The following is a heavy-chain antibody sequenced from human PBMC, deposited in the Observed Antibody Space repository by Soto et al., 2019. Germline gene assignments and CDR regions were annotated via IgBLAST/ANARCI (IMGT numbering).Heavy chain of an antibody. CDR2: ISSTSTNI. J-gene: IGHJ3*01. V-gene: IGHV3-21*01. D-gene: IGHD2-21*01. Sequence: EVQLVESGGGLVKPGGSLRLSCAASRFTFSSYIMHWVRQAPGKGLEWISTISSTSTNIYYADSVKGRFTISRDNPKNSLFLQMNSLRAEDMAVYYCARGIMSSSLVTFDVWGQGTVVTVS. CDR1: RFTFSSYI. CDR3: ARGIMSSSLVTFDV.